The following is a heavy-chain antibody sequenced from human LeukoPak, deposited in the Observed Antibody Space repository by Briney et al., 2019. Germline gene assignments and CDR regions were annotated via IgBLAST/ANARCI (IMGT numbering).Heavy chain of an antibody. J-gene: IGHJ3*02. V-gene: IGHV4-59*10. CDR1: GGSFSGYY. D-gene: IGHD6-13*01. CDR2: IYSIGTT. CDR3: ARYSSSWTDAFDI. Sequence: PSETLSLTCAVYGGSFSGYYWSWIRQPPGKGLDWIGRIYSIGTTDYNPSLKSRVTMSVDTSKNQFSLKLTSVIAADTAVYYCARYSSSWTDAFDIWGQGTMVTVSS.